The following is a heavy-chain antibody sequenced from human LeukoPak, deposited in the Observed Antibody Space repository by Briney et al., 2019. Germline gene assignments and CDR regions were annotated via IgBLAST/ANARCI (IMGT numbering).Heavy chain of an antibody. CDR3: ARGNILSGYCFDF. J-gene: IGHJ4*02. CDR2: IHYTGGT. CDR1: GGSISGYY. D-gene: IGHD3-9*01. V-gene: IGHV4-34*01. Sequence: TSETLSLTCAVYGGSISGYYWSWIRQPPGKGLEWVGEIHYTGGTSYNPSLKSRATISIDTSKNQLSLKLSSVTAAHTAVYYCARGNILSGYCFDFWGQGALVTVSS.